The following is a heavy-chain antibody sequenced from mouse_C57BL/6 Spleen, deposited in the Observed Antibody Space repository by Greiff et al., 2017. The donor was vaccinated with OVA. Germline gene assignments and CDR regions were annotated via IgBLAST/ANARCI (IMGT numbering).Heavy chain of an antibody. V-gene: IGHV10-1*01. CDR2: IRSKSNNYAT. CDR1: GFSFNTYA. D-gene: IGHD2-4*01. J-gene: IGHJ2*01. Sequence: EVQLVESGGGLVQPKGSLKLSCAASGFSFNTYAMNWVRQAPGKGLEWVARIRSKSNNYATYYADSVKDRFTISRDDSESMLYLQMNNLKTEDTAMYYCVRQGVLYDYDYFDYWGQGTTLTVSS. CDR3: VRQGVLYDYDYFDY.